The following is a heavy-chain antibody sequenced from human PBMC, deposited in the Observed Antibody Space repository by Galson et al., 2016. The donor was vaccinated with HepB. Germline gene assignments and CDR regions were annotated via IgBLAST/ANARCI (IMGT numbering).Heavy chain of an antibody. CDR2: IKSKGGGGTI. J-gene: IGHJ3*01. V-gene: IGHV3-15*01. CDR3: AKVYLPPPNDAYDV. D-gene: IGHD2-8*01. CDR1: GFPFIHAW. Sequence: SLRLSCAVSGFPFIHAWMSWVRQAPGKGLEWVGRIKSKGGGGTIDYAAPAKGRFTIPRDDSKNMLYLQMNSLRSEDTAVYYCAKVYLPPPNDAYDVWGQGTLVPVSS.